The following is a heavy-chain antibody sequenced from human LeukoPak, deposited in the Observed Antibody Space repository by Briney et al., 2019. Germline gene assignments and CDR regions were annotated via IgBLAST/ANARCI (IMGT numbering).Heavy chain of an antibody. V-gene: IGHV3-23*01. CDR1: GFTFSSYA. J-gene: IGHJ4*02. Sequence: GGSLRLSCAASGFTFSSYAMSWVRQAPGKGLEWVSAISGSGGSTYYADSVKGRFTISRDNSKNTLYLPLNSLRAEDTAVYYCAKDGYSYGDSTGYFDYWAQGTLVTVSS. CDR2: ISGSGGST. CDR3: AKDGYSYGDSTGYFDY. D-gene: IGHD5-18*01.